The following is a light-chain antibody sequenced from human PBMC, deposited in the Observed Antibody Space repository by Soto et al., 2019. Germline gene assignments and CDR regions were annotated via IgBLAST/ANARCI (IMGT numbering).Light chain of an antibody. CDR1: ESLLHSGGNTY. V-gene: IGKV2-24*01. J-gene: IGKJ4*01. CDR2: QIS. Sequence: DIVLTQSPLSLPVTLGQPASLSCRSSESLLHSGGNTYLSWLHQRPGQPPRLLIYQISERLSGVPDGFSGSGAGTNFTLRISRVEPEDFAVYYRQQRSNWPLAFGGGTKVDIK. CDR3: QQRSNWPLA.